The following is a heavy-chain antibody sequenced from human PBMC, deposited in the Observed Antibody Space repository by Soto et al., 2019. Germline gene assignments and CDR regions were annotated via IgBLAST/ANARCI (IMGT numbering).Heavy chain of an antibody. Sequence: GGSLRLSCAASGFTFSSYSMNWVRQAPGKGLERVSSISSSSSYIYYADSVKGRFTISRDNAKNSLYLQMNSLRAEDTAVYYCAREGGDYDFWSGLVSYYGMDVWGQGTTVTVSS. D-gene: IGHD3-3*01. CDR1: GFTFSSYS. V-gene: IGHV3-21*01. J-gene: IGHJ6*02. CDR3: AREGGDYDFWSGLVSYYGMDV. CDR2: ISSSSSYI.